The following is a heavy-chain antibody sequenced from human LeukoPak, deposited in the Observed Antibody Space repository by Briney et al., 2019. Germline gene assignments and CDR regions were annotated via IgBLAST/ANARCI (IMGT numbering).Heavy chain of an antibody. Sequence: PGGSLRLSCAASGVTFSSYAMSWVCQAPGKGLEWVSAISDSGGSTYYADSVKGRFTFSRDNSKNTLYLQMNRLRAEHTAVNYAAKISRGWGPRAPGFFDLWGRGTLVTVSS. CDR2: ISDSGGST. CDR1: GVTFSSYA. J-gene: IGHJ2*01. CDR3: AKISRGWGPRAPGFFDL. D-gene: IGHD6-19*01. V-gene: IGHV3-23*01.